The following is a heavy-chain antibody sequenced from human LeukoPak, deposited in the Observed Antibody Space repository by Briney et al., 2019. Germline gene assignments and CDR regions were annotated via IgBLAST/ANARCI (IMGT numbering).Heavy chain of an antibody. J-gene: IGHJ6*02. CDR3: ATDLLGTVFGLDV. V-gene: IGHV1-24*01. Sequence: GASVKVSCKVSGYTLTELSTHWVRQAPGKGLEWMGGFDPEDGETIYAQKFQGRVTMTEDTSTDTAYMELSSLRSEDTAVYSCATDLLGTVFGLDVWGQGTTVTVSS. D-gene: IGHD3-3*01. CDR2: FDPEDGET. CDR1: GYTLTELS.